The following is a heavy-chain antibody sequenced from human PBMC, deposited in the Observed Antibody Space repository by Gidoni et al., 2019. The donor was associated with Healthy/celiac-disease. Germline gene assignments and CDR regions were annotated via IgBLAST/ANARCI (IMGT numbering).Heavy chain of an antibody. CDR2: IYYSGRT. J-gene: IGHJ6*02. CDR1: GGSISGSSSY. CDR3: ARNGDNYYYYYDGMDV. D-gene: IGHD4-17*01. Sequence: QLQLQESGPGLVKPSETLSLTCTVSGGSISGSSSYWGWIRQPPGKRLEWIGSIYYSGRTYYNPSLKSRVTISVDTSKNQLFLKLSSVTAADTALYYGARNGDNYYYYYDGMDVWGQGTTVTVSS. V-gene: IGHV4-39*01.